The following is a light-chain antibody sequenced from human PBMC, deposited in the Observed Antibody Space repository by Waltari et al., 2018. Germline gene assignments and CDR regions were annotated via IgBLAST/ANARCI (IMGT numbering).Light chain of an antibody. Sequence: DLQMTQSPSSVSPSVGYRVTITCRASQDIRNWLAWYQQKPGKAPNLLIYATSSLQTGVPSRFSGSGSGTEFTLTISSLQPEDFATYYCQQANSFPITFGPGTKVDIK. CDR1: QDIRNW. V-gene: IGKV1-12*01. CDR3: QQANSFPIT. J-gene: IGKJ3*01. CDR2: ATS.